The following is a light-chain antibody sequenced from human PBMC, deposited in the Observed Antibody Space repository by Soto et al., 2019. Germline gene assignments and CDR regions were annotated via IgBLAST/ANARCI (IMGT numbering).Light chain of an antibody. J-gene: IGLJ2*01. V-gene: IGLV2-14*01. Sequence: QSALTQPASVSGSPGQSITISCTGTSSDVGGYDYVSWYQQYPGKAPKVMIYGVSNRPSGVSDRFSVSKSGNTASRTISGLQVEAEADYYCSSYTSSSTKVFGGGTKLTVL. CDR3: SSYTSSSTKV. CDR1: SSDVGGYDY. CDR2: GVS.